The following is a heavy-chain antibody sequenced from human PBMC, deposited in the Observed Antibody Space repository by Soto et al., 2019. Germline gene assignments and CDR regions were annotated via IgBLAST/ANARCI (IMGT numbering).Heavy chain of an antibody. CDR1: GFTFNNYA. CDR3: AKGRGGSGSLTPRVDF. Sequence: EVQLLESGGGLVQPGGSLRLSCAASGFTFNNYAMTWVRQAPGKGLEWVSAISGGGDTTSYADSVKGRFTVSRDGSKNTLYLQMSSLRYEDTALYYCAKGRGGSGSLTPRVDFWGQGTLVTVSS. D-gene: IGHD3-10*01. CDR2: ISGGGDTT. V-gene: IGHV3-23*01. J-gene: IGHJ4*02.